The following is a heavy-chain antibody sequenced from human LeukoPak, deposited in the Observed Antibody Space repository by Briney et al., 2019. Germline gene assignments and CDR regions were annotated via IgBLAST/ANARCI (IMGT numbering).Heavy chain of an antibody. D-gene: IGHD6-13*01. CDR2: INQDGSEK. Sequence: GGSLRLSCAGSGFTFSSYWMTWVRQAPGKGVEWVANINQDGSEKYWLDSVKGRFSISRDNTKNSVYLQMNRLRAEDTAVYFCASAIAAADAYWGQGTLVTVSS. CDR1: GFTFSSYW. J-gene: IGHJ4*02. V-gene: IGHV3-7*01. CDR3: ASAIAAADAY.